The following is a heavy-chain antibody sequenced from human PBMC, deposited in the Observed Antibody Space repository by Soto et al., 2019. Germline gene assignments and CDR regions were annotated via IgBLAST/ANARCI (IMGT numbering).Heavy chain of an antibody. CDR2: INSDGSST. V-gene: IGHV3-74*01. J-gene: IGHJ4*02. CDR1: GFTFSSYW. D-gene: IGHD2-15*01. Sequence: HPGGSLRLSCAASGFTFSSYWMHWVRQAPGKGLVRVSRINSDGSSTSYADSVKGRFTISRDNAKNTLYLQMNSLRAEDTAVYYCARIVHGRYYFDYWGQGTLVTVSS. CDR3: ARIVHGRYYFDY.